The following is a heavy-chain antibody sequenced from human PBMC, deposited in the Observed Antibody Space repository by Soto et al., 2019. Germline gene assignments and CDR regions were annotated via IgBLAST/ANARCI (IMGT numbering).Heavy chain of an antibody. CDR2: ISYDGSNK. CDR1: GFTFSSYA. Sequence: PGGSLRLSCAASGFTFSSYAMHWVRQAPGKGLEWVAVISYDGSNKYYADSVKGRFTISRDNSKNTLYLQMNSLRAEDTAVYYCARDNYGDSLTPDGGFDYWGQGTLVTVSS. CDR3: ARDNYGDSLTPDGGFDY. V-gene: IGHV3-30-3*01. J-gene: IGHJ4*02. D-gene: IGHD4-17*01.